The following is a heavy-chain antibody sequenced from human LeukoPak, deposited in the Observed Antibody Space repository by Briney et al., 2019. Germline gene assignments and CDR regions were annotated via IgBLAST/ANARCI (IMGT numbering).Heavy chain of an antibody. V-gene: IGHV1-3*01. J-gene: IGHJ4*02. CDR1: GYTFTSYA. D-gene: IGHD1-7*01. Sequence: ASVKVSCTASGYTFTSYAMHWVRQAPGQRLEWMGWINAGNGNTKYSQKFQGRVTITRDTSASTAYMELSSLRSEDTAVYYCARVAAYGLELSYWGQGTLVTVSS. CDR2: INAGNGNT. CDR3: ARVAAYGLELSY.